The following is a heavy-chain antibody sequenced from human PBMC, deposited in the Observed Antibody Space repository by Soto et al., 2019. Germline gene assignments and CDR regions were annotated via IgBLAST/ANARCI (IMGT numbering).Heavy chain of an antibody. CDR3: ARVRFGDPFDF. CDR2: FNPANRNT. D-gene: IGHD2-21*02. CDR1: GYTFTNYG. Sequence: QVQLAQSGAEVKRPGTSVKVSCKVSGYTFTNYGINWVRQAPGQGLEWVGWFNPANRNTNYAQKFQDRVSMTTDTSTNTAYMELRGLRSDDTAVYYCARVRFGDPFDFWGQGTLVTVSS. V-gene: IGHV1-18*01. J-gene: IGHJ4*02.